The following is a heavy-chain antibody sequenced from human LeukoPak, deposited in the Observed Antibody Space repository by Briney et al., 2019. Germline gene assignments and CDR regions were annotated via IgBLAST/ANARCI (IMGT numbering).Heavy chain of an antibody. CDR3: AREPFWSGYYSNLHFDY. J-gene: IGHJ4*02. D-gene: IGHD3-3*01. CDR2: ISSSNTYI. Sequence: GGSLRLSCAASGFTFNTYRMNWVRQAPGKGLEWVSSISSSNTYIYYTDSVKGRFTISRDNAKNSLYLQMSSLRAEDTAVYYCAREPFWSGYYSNLHFDYWGQGTLVTVSS. CDR1: GFTFNTYR. V-gene: IGHV3-21*01.